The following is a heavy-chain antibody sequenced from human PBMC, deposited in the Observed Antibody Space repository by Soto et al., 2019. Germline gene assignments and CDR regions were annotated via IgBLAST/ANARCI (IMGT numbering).Heavy chain of an antibody. Sequence: KPSETLSLTCAVYGGSFSGYFWSWIRQPPGKGLEWIGEIFRGGSTNYSPSLKSRVTISVDTSKNQFSLELSSVTAADTAVYYCARPHYDSNTFYYFFDYWGQGTLVTVSS. J-gene: IGHJ4*02. CDR2: IFRGGST. V-gene: IGHV4-34*12. CDR3: ARPHYDSNTFYYFFDY. D-gene: IGHD3-22*01. CDR1: GGSFSGYF.